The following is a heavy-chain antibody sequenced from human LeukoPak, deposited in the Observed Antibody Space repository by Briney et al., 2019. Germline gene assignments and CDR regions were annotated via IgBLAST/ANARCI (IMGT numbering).Heavy chain of an antibody. CDR2: IYPGDSDT. CDR1: GYSFTSYW. D-gene: IGHD4-17*01. Sequence: GESLKISCKGSGYSFTSYWIGWVRQMPGKGLEWMGIIYPGDSDTRYSPSFQGQVTISADKSISTAYLQWSSLKASDTAMYYCARRFPHGDYVDYFDYWGQGTLVTVSS. J-gene: IGHJ4*02. CDR3: ARRFPHGDYVDYFDY. V-gene: IGHV5-51*01.